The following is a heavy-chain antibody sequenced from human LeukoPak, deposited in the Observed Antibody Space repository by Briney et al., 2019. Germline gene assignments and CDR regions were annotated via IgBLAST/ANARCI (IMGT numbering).Heavy chain of an antibody. J-gene: IGHJ4*02. CDR1: GYTFTDYY. D-gene: IGHD3-22*01. V-gene: IGHV1-2*02. CDR3: ASSRYYYDSSGPNDY. Sequence: ASVKVSCKASGYTFTDYYIHWVRQAPGQGLEWMGWINPNSGGTNYAQKFQGRVTMTRDTSISTAYMELSRLRADDTAVYYCASSRYYYDSSGPNDYWGQGTLVTVSS. CDR2: INPNSGGT.